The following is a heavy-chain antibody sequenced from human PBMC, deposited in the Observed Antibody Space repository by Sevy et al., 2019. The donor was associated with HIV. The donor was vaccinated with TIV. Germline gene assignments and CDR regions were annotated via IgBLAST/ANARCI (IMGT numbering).Heavy chain of an antibody. D-gene: IGHD5-18*01. Sequence: GGSLRLSCTTSGFTLGDYVMSWVRQAPGKGLEWVGFMRSKAFAGTTEYAASVKGRFTISTDDSKASAHLQMNSLRTEDTGVYYCIRSRLLGYTAMVPDYWGQGTLVTVSS. CDR2: MRSKAFAGTT. CDR3: IRSRLLGYTAMVPDY. J-gene: IGHJ4*02. V-gene: IGHV3-49*04. CDR1: GFTLGDYV.